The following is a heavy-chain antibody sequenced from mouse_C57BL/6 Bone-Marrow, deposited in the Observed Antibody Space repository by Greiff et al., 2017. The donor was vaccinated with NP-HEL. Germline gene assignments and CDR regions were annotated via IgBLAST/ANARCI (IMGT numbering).Heavy chain of an antibody. CDR3: ARPYYSNSDYAMDY. V-gene: IGHV1-81*01. J-gene: IGHJ4*01. CDR1: GYAFTSYG. D-gene: IGHD2-5*01. CDR2: IYPRSGNT. Sequence: QVQLQQSGAELARPGASVKLSCKASGYAFTSYGISWVKQRTGQGLEWIGEIYPRSGNTYYNEKFKGKATLTADNSSITAYMELRSLTSEDSAVYFCARPYYSNSDYAMDYWGQGTSVTVSS.